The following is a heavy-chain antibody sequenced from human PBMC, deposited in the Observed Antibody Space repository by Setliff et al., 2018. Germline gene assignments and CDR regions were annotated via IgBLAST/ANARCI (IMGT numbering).Heavy chain of an antibody. CDR3: VRSGKFGMRFWFDQ. D-gene: IGHD1-26*01. Sequence: GASVKVSCKASGNRFTDYNLHWVRQAPGQGLEWMGWINPNSGDTHSAQKFQGRVTMTRDTSINTAYMELSSLTSGDAAFYYCVRSGKFGMRFWFDQWGQGTLVTVSS. V-gene: IGHV1-2*02. CDR1: GNRFTDYN. CDR2: INPNSGDT. J-gene: IGHJ5*02.